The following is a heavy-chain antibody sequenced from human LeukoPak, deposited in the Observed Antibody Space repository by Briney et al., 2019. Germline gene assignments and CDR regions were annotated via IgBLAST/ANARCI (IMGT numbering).Heavy chain of an antibody. V-gene: IGHV3-23*01. CDR2: IGGGGDTT. J-gene: IGHJ4*02. D-gene: IGHD6-6*01. CDR3: AKISTSSANFDY. CDR1: GFTFSTYG. Sequence: WGSLRLSCAASGFTFSTYGMTGVRQAPGKGLEWVSAIGGGGDTTYYADSVKGRFTISRDNSKNTLYLQMKSLRAEDTAVYYCAKISTSSANFDYWGQGTLVTVSS.